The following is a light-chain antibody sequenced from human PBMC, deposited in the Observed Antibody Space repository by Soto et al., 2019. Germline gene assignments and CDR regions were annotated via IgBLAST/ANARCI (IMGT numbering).Light chain of an antibody. CDR2: GAS. CDR3: QQYGSSPIT. Sequence: EIVMTQSPATLSVSPGGRATLSCRASQSISDTLAWYQQKPGQAPRLLIYGASSRATGIPDRFSGSGSGTDFTLTINRLEPEDFAVYYCQQYGSSPITFGQGTRLEIK. V-gene: IGKV3-20*01. CDR1: QSISDT. J-gene: IGKJ5*01.